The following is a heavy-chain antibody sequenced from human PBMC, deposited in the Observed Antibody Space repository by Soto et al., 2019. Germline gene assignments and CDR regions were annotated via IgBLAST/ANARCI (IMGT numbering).Heavy chain of an antibody. J-gene: IGHJ4*02. D-gene: IGHD5-12*01. Sequence: SETLSLTCAVYGGSFSGYYWSWIRQPPGKGLEWIGEINHSGSTNYNPSLKSRVTISVDTSKNQFSLKLSSVTAADTAVYYCARGRRNIVATLFHIDYWGQGTLVTVSS. CDR3: ARGRRNIVATLFHIDY. CDR1: GGSFSGYY. V-gene: IGHV4-34*01. CDR2: INHSGST.